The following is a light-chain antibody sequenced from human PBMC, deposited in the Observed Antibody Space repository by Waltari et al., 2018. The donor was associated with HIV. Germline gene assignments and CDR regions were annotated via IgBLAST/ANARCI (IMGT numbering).Light chain of an antibody. Sequence: EIVMTQSPATLSVSPGERAPLSCRASPNISIKLALYQQKPGQAPRLLIYGASSRATGMPARFSGSGSGTEFTLTISSLQSEDFAVYYCQQYNNWPPWTFGQGTKVEIK. CDR2: GAS. CDR3: QQYNNWPPWT. CDR1: PNISIK. V-gene: IGKV3-15*01. J-gene: IGKJ1*01.